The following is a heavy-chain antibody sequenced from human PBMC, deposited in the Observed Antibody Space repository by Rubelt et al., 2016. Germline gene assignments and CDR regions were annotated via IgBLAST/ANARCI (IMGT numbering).Heavy chain of an antibody. Sequence: SYAMHWVRQAPGKGLEWVSSISSSSSYIYYADSVKGRFTISRDNAKNSLYLQMNSLRAEDTAVYYCARDLPVHVRYDFWSGFQDAFDICGKGTMVTVAS. J-gene: IGHJ3*02. CDR3: ARDLPVHVRYDFWSGFQDAFDI. CDR2: ISSSSSYI. D-gene: IGHD3-3*01. V-gene: IGHV3-21*01. CDR1: SYA.